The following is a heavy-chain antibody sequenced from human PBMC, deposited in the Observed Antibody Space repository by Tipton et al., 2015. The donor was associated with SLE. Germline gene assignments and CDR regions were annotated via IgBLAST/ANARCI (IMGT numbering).Heavy chain of an antibody. CDR3: ARDAIAAAGTFDY. D-gene: IGHD6-13*01. CDR2: IYHSGST. V-gene: IGHV4-38-2*02. Sequence: GLVKPSETLSLTCPVSGYSISSGYYWGWIRQPPGKGLEWIGSIYHSGSTNYNPSLKSRVTISVDTSKNQFSLKLSSVTAADTAVYYCARDAIAAAGTFDYWGQGTLVTVSS. J-gene: IGHJ4*02. CDR1: GYSISSGYY.